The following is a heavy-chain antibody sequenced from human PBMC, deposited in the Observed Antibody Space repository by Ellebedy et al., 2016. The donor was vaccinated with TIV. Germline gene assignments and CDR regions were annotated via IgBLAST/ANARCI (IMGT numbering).Heavy chain of an antibody. CDR2: ISYDGSTK. CDR1: GGTFSSYG. J-gene: IGHJ4*02. V-gene: IGHV3-30*18. D-gene: IGHD4/OR15-4a*01. CDR3: AKTDYGSNDY. Sequence: SXXASGGTFSSYGMHWVRQAPGKGPEWVAVISYDGSTKHYADPVKGRFTISRDNPKNTLYLQMTSLRAEDTGVYYCAKTDYGSNDYWGQGTLVTVSS.